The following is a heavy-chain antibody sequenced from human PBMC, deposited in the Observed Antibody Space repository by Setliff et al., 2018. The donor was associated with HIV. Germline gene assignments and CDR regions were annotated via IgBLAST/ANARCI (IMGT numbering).Heavy chain of an antibody. CDR3: ARRRPPPSGSYSKYYMDV. CDR1: GGSISSDY. J-gene: IGHJ6*03. Sequence: SETLPLTCTVSGGSISSDYWSWIRQPPGKGLEWIGYVYHSGSTNYNPSLKSRVTISVDTSKNQFSMKLRSVTAADTAVYYCARRRPPPSGSYSKYYMDVWGKGTTVTVSS. V-gene: IGHV4-59*08. CDR2: VYHSGST. D-gene: IGHD1-26*01.